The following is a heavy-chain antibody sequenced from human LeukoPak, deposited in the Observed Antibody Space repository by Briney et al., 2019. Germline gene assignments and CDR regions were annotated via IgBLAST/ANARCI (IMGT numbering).Heavy chain of an antibody. D-gene: IGHD3-10*01. J-gene: IGHJ6*02. CDR2: NSNGGTSI. Sequence: PGGSLRLSCAGTGFTFSDYSMTWIRQAPGKGLEWVSSNSNGGTSIDYADFVKGRFTISRDNARKSLYLQMDSLGADDTAIYYCAREYPSGGRYYYGMDLWGQGTTVTVSS. CDR3: AREYPSGGRYYYGMDL. V-gene: IGHV3-11*01. CDR1: GFTFSDYS.